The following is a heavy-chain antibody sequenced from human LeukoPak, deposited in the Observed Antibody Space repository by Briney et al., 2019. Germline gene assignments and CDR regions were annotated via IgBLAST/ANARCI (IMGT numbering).Heavy chain of an antibody. Sequence: GGSLRLSCAASGFIFRSYAKRWAPHARGKGLEEGSAISDSGGSTFYADSVKGRFTISRDNSKNTLYLQMNSLRAEDTAVYYCAKDWAGYCSGGSCYPESYYGMDVWGQGTTVTVSS. J-gene: IGHJ6*02. CDR2: ISDSGGST. V-gene: IGHV3-23*01. CDR1: GFIFRSYA. CDR3: AKDWAGYCSGGSCYPESYYGMDV. D-gene: IGHD2-15*01.